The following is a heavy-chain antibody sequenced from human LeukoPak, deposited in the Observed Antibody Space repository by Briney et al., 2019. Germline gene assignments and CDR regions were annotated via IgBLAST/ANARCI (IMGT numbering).Heavy chain of an antibody. Sequence: GGSLRLSCAASGFTVSSNYMSWVRQAPGKGLEWVSVIYSGGSTYYADSVKGRFTISRDNSKNTLYLQMNSLRTEDTAVYYCARDRITIRNWFDPWGQGTLVTVSS. CDR2: IYSGGST. CDR3: ARDRITIRNWFDP. V-gene: IGHV3-53*05. J-gene: IGHJ5*02. CDR1: GFTVSSNY. D-gene: IGHD3-10*01.